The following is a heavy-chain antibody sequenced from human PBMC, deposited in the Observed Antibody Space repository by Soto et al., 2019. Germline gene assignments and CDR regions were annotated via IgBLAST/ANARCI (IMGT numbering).Heavy chain of an antibody. CDR2: IWYDGSNK. V-gene: IGHV3-33*01. Sequence: GGSLRLSCAASGFTFSSYGMHWVRQAPGKGLEWVAVIWYDGSNKYYADSVKGRFTISRDNSKNTLYLQMNSLRAEDTAVYYCAREKWKTTGTTGGQAGMDVWGQGTTVTVSS. J-gene: IGHJ6*02. CDR3: AREKWKTTGTTGGQAGMDV. CDR1: GFTFSSYG. D-gene: IGHD1-1*01.